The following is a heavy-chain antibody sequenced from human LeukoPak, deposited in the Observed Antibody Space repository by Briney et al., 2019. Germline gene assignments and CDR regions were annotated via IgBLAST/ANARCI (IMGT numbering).Heavy chain of an antibody. J-gene: IGHJ3*02. Sequence: GGSLRLSCAASGFTFDDYTTQWVRQAPGKGLEWVSLISWDGGSTYYADSVKGRFTISRDNSKNSLYLQMNSLRTEDTALYYCARVDIVGATRGPFDIWGQGTMVTVSS. D-gene: IGHD1-26*01. V-gene: IGHV3-43*01. CDR2: ISWDGGST. CDR1: GFTFDDYT. CDR3: ARVDIVGATRGPFDI.